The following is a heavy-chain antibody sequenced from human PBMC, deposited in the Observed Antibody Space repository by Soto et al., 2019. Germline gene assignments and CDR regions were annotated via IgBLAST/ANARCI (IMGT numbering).Heavy chain of an antibody. V-gene: IGHV3-53*01. D-gene: IGHD3-10*01. CDR1: GFTVSSNY. CDR2: IYSRGDT. Sequence: GWSLRLSCAAFGFTVSSNYMNWVRQAPGKGLEWVSVIYSRGDTYYAESVKGRFTISRDTSKNTVYLQIDNIRREDTALYYCARDRAGSQGLDVWGQGTMVTVSS. CDR3: ARDRAGSQGLDV. J-gene: IGHJ3*01.